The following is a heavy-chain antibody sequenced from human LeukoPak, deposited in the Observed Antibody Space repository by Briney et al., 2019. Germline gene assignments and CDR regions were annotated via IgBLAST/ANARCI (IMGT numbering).Heavy chain of an antibody. V-gene: IGHV1-69*13. D-gene: IGHD3-3*01. J-gene: IGHJ6*03. CDR2: IIPIFGTA. CDR3: ARDRPGDEDDSWNMDV. CDR1: GGTFSSYA. Sequence: PVKVSCKASGGTFSSYAISWVRQAPGQGLEWMGGIIPIFGTANYAQKFQGRVTITADESTSTAYMELSSLRSEDTAVYYCARDRPGDEDDSWNMDVWGKGTTATVSS.